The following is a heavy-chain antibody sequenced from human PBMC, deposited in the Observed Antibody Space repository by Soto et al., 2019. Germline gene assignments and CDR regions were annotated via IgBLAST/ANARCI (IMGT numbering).Heavy chain of an antibody. J-gene: IGHJ6*02. D-gene: IGHD3-16*01. Sequence: QVQMVQSGDEVKKPGASVKVSCKASGYIFVNYGIAWVRQAPGQGLEWMGWISTYTGNTHSASKVQGRLAMTTDTSTSTAYMDRGSLTSDDTAVYYCVMVDNYVTPTPQDVWGQGTTVTVSS. CDR3: VMVDNYVTPTPQDV. CDR1: GYIFVNYG. V-gene: IGHV1-18*01. CDR2: ISTYTGNT.